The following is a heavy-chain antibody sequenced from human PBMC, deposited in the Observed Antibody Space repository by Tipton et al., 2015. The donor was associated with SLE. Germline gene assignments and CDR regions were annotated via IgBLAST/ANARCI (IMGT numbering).Heavy chain of an antibody. CDR1: GYSFTSYW. V-gene: IGHV5-51*01. Sequence: QLVQSGAEVKKTGESLKISCKGSGYSFTSYWIGWVRQMPGKGLEWMGIIYPGDSDTRYSPSFQGQVTISADKSISTAYLQWSSVKASDAARYYCARPAERWLDAVDIWGQGTMVTVSS. CDR3: ARPAERWLDAVDI. J-gene: IGHJ3*02. D-gene: IGHD4-23*01. CDR2: IYPGDSDT.